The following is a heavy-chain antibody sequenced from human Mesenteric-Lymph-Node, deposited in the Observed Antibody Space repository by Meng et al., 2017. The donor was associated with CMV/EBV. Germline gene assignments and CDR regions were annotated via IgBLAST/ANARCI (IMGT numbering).Heavy chain of an antibody. CDR2: INHSGST. J-gene: IGHJ4*02. V-gene: IGHV4-34*01. CDR3: ARHQRWLKSEGGFNY. D-gene: IGHD4-23*01. CDR1: GGSFSGYY. Sequence: VQLTQWGAGLLKPSESLSLTCAVYGGSFSGYYWSWIRQPPGKGLEWIGEINHSGSTNYNPSLKSRVTISVDTSKNQFSLKLSSVTAADTAVYYCARHQRWLKSEGGFNYWGQGTLVTASS.